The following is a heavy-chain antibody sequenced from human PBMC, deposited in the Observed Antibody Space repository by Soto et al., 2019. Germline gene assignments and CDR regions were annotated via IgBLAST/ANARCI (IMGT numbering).Heavy chain of an antibody. CDR3: AKERSSGWSFDY. J-gene: IGHJ4*02. Sequence: GGSLRLSCAASGFTFSSDWMHWVRQAPGKGLVWVSGISGSGDSTYYADSVKGRFTVSRDNSKNTLYLQMNSLRAEDTAVFYCAKERSSGWSFDYWGQGTLVTV. V-gene: IGHV3-23*01. CDR2: ISGSGDST. D-gene: IGHD6-19*01. CDR1: GFTFSSDW.